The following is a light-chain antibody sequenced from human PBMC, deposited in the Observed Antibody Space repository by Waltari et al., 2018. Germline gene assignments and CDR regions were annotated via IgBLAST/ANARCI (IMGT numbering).Light chain of an antibody. CDR3: QQGDSFPPT. Sequence: DIQLTQSPSSVSASVGVRVTITCRAGQVISKWLAWYQLKPGKAPRLLIYAASTLQTGVPSRFSGGGSGTDFTLTINNLQPEDFAIYFCQQGDSFPPTFGQGTKVEVK. J-gene: IGKJ1*01. CDR2: AAS. V-gene: IGKV1-12*01. CDR1: QVISKW.